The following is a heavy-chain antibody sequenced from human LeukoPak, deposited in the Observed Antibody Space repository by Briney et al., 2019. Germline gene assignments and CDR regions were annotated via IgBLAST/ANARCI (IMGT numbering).Heavy chain of an antibody. CDR3: AKLLGAATAYDY. D-gene: IGHD6-25*01. CDR1: GFTFSRNW. V-gene: IGHV3-7*01. Sequence: GGSLTLSCEASGFTFSRNWMSWVRQAPGKGLEWVASINPDGSQKFHVDSVKGRFTISRDNSKSFLLLQMSSLGVEDTAVYFCAKLLGAATAYDYWGPGILVTVSS. CDR2: INPDGSQK. J-gene: IGHJ4*02.